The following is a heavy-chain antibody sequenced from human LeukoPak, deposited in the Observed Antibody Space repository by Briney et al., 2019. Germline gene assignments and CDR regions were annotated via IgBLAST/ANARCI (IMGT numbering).Heavy chain of an antibody. V-gene: IGHV1-46*01. CDR3: ARAPSYYDSSGPNWFDP. CDR2: INPSGGST. J-gene: IGHJ5*02. CDR1: GYTFTSYY. Sequence: ASVKVSCKASGYTFTSYYMHWVRQAPGQGLEWMGIINPSGGSTSYAQKFQGRVTMTWDTSTSTVYMELSSLRSEDTAVYYCARAPSYYDSSGPNWFDPWGQGTLVTVSS. D-gene: IGHD3-22*01.